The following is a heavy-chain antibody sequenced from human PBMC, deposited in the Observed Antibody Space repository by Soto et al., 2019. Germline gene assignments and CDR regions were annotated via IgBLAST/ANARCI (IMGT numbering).Heavy chain of an antibody. Sequence: SETLSLTCTVSGGSISSYYWSWIRQPPGKGLGWIGYTYYSGRTNYNPSLKSRATISVDTSKNQFSLKLSSVAAADTAVYYCARVIGAARPNYYYGMDVWGQGTTVTVSS. D-gene: IGHD6-6*01. CDR1: GGSISSYY. CDR2: TYYSGRT. J-gene: IGHJ6*02. CDR3: ARVIGAARPNYYYGMDV. V-gene: IGHV4-59*01.